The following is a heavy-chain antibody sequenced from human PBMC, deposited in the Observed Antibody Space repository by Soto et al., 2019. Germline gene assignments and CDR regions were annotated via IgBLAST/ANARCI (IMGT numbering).Heavy chain of an antibody. CDR1: GFSLTTRSMC. D-gene: IGHD3-3*01. CDR2: IDWDGDT. Sequence: SGPTLVNPTQTLTLTCTLSGFSLTTRSMCVSWIRQSPWKALEWLALIDWDGDTYYSTSLKTRLTISRDTSTNQVVLTMTNLDPADTATYLCARSLNYDFWTGYFFDFWGQGALVTVSS. J-gene: IGHJ4*02. CDR3: ARSLNYDFWTGYFFDF. V-gene: IGHV2-70*01.